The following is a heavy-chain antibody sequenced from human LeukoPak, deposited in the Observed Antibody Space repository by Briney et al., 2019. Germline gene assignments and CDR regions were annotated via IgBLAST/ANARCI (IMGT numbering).Heavy chain of an antibody. V-gene: IGHV7-4-1*02. CDR2: INTNTGDP. Sequence: ASVKVSCKASGYTFTSYAMNWVRQAPGQGLEWMGWINTNTGDPTYAQGFTGRFVFSLDTSVSTAYLQISSLKDEDTAVYYCARDPTSFNRGLFDYWGQGTLVTVSS. J-gene: IGHJ4*02. CDR1: GYTFTSYA. CDR3: ARDPTSFNRGLFDY. D-gene: IGHD3-3*02.